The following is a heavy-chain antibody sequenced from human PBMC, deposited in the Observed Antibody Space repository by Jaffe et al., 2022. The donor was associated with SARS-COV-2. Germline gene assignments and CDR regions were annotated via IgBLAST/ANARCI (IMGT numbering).Heavy chain of an antibody. CDR2: ISTSGTTI. CDR1: RFSFSDYY. CDR3: ATNPSDSVTGGLVRT. D-gene: IGHD3-9*01. V-gene: IGHV3-11*01. Sequence: QGQLVESGGGLVKPGGSLRLSCEASRFSFSDYYMSWIRQAPGKGLEWVSYISTSGTTIHYADSVRGRFTISRDNAKNSLYLEMNSLRVEDTATYYCATNPSDSVTGGLVRTWGQGTMVTVSS. J-gene: IGHJ3*01.